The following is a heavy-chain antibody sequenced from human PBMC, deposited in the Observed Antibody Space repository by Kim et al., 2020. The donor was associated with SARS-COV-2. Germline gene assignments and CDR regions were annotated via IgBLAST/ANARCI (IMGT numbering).Heavy chain of an antibody. CDR3: GSDRSIRGVPNWFDP. CDR2: ISSSSSTI. J-gene: IGHJ5*02. CDR1: GFTFSSFA. Sequence: GGSLRLSCAASGFTFSSFAMNWVRQAPGKGLEWLSYISSSSSTIYYADSVKGRFTISRDNAKKSLFLQMNSLRADDTAVYYCGSDRSIRGVPNWFDPWGQGTLVTVSS. V-gene: IGHV3-48*04. D-gene: IGHD3-10*01.